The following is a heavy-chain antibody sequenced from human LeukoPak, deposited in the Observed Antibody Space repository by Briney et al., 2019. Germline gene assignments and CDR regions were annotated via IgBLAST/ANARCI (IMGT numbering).Heavy chain of an antibody. CDR2: ISSSSSTI. CDR3: ARDGRITIFGFDY. D-gene: IGHD3-3*01. J-gene: IGHJ4*02. V-gene: IGHV3-48*01. CDR1: GFTFSSYS. Sequence: PGGSLRLSCAASGFTFSSYSMNWVRQAPGKGLEWVSYISSSSSTIYYADSVKGRFTISRDNAKNSLYLQMNSLRAEDTAVYYCARDGRITIFGFDYWGQGTLVTVSS.